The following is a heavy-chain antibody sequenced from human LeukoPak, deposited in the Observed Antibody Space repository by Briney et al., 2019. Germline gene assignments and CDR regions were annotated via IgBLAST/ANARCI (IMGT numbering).Heavy chain of an antibody. J-gene: IGHJ4*02. CDR3: AKRGAFWGGPYYFDY. CDR2: ISGSGGST. CDR1: GFTFRSYA. Sequence: PGGSLRLSCAASGFTFRSYAMSWVRQAPGKGLEWVSAISGSGGSTYYADSVKGRFTISRDNSKNTLYLQMNSLRAEDTAVYYCAKRGAFWGGPYYFDYWGQGTLVTVSS. D-gene: IGHD7-27*01. V-gene: IGHV3-23*01.